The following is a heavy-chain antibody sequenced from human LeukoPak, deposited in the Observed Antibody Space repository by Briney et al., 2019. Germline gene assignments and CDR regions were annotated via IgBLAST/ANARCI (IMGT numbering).Heavy chain of an antibody. CDR3: ARHEAYHDILTATYYYYGMDV. V-gene: IGHV5-10-1*01. Sequence: GESLKISCKGSGYSFTSYWISWVRQMPGKGLEWMGRIDPSDSYTNYSPSFQGHVTISADKSISTAYLQWSSLKASDTAMYYCARHEAYHDILTATYYYYGMDVWGKGTTVTVSS. J-gene: IGHJ6*04. CDR2: IDPSDSYT. D-gene: IGHD3-9*01. CDR1: GYSFTSYW.